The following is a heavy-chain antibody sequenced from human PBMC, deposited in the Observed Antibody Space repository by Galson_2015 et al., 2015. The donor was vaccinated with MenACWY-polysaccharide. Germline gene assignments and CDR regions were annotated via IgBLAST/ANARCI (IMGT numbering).Heavy chain of an antibody. CDR1: GYTFTSYD. V-gene: IGHV1-8*01. Sequence: SVKVSCKASGYTFTSYDINWVRQATGQGLEWMGWMNPNSGNTGYAQKFQGRVTMTRNTSTSTAYMELSSLRSEDTAVYYCARGPLYSSFSPYYYYYGMDVWGQGTTVTVSS. CDR3: ARGPLYSSFSPYYYYYGMDV. J-gene: IGHJ6*02. D-gene: IGHD6-6*01. CDR2: MNPNSGNT.